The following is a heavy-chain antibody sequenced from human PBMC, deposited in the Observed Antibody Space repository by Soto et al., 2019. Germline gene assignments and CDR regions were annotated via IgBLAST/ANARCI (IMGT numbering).Heavy chain of an antibody. Sequence: QVQLQESGPGLVKPSQTLSLTCTVSGGSIRGGDYYWSWIRQHPGKGLEWIGYIFYSGNSFYNPSLKSGVTISVDTTKNQFPLQLSPGTAADTAIYYCARLSSLYYNSDYGGYYFDYWGQGTLVSVSS. J-gene: IGHJ4*02. CDR2: IFYSGNS. V-gene: IGHV4-31*03. D-gene: IGHD3-10*01. CDR1: GGSIRGGDYY. CDR3: ARLSSLYYNSDYGGYYFDY.